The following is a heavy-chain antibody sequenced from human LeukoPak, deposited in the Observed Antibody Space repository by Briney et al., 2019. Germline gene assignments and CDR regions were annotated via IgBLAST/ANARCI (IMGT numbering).Heavy chain of an antibody. CDR2: IYYSGST. Sequence: PSETLSLTCTVSGGSISSSSYYWGWIRQPPGKGLEWIGYIYYSGSTNYNPSLKSRVTISVDTSKNQFSLKLSSVTAADTAVYYCARNSPDYDSSDFQPEWFDPWGQGTLVTVSS. V-gene: IGHV4-61*05. J-gene: IGHJ5*02. CDR3: ARNSPDYDSSDFQPEWFDP. D-gene: IGHD3-22*01. CDR1: GGSISSSSYY.